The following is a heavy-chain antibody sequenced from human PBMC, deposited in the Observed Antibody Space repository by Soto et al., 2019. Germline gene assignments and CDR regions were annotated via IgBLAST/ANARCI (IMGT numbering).Heavy chain of an antibody. J-gene: IGHJ4*02. CDR3: ARGPYGDKIDY. D-gene: IGHD3-16*01. V-gene: IGHV4-30-4*01. Sequence: PSETLSLTCTVSGGSISSAAYCWSWIRQSPDKGLEWIGHIYDGGTTYSSPSLKGRVTISADTSETQFSLKLSSVSAADTAVYYCARGPYGDKIDYWGQGIQVTVSS. CDR1: GGSISSAAYC. CDR2: IYDGGTT.